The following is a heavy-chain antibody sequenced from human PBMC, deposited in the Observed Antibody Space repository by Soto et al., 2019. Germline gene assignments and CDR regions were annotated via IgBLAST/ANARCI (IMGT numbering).Heavy chain of an antibody. D-gene: IGHD5-12*01. J-gene: IGHJ4*02. V-gene: IGHV4-61*01. Sequence: QVQLQESGPGLVKPSENLSLTCSVSGGSVSSGSYYWSWIRQPPGKGLEWVGYVYSSGGTSYNPSLKSRVTISLDTSKNQFSLKLSSVTAADTAVYYCARDGDGYNHWGQGTLVTVSS. CDR1: GGSVSSGSYY. CDR2: VYSSGGT. CDR3: ARDGDGYNH.